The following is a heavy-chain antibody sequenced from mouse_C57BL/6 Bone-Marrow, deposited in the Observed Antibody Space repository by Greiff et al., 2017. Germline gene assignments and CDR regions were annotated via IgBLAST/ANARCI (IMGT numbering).Heavy chain of an antibody. V-gene: IGHV1-64*01. CDR3: ARAIYYYGSSPFAY. CDR2: IHPNSGST. J-gene: IGHJ3*01. CDR1: GYTFTSYW. D-gene: IGHD1-1*01. Sequence: QVQLQQPGAELVKPGASVKLSCTASGYTFTSYWMHWVQQRPGQGLEWIGLIHPNSGSTNYNEKFKSKATLTVDKSSSTAYMQLSSLTSEESAVYYWARAIYYYGSSPFAYWGQGTLVTVS.